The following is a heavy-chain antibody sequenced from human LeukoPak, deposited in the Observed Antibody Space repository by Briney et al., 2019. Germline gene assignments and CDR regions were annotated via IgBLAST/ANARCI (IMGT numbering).Heavy chain of an antibody. CDR1: GFTFSDYY. CDR2: ISSSGSTI. Sequence: PGGSLRLSCAASGFTFSDYYMSWIRQAPGKGLKWVSYISSSGSTIYYADSVKGRFTISRDNAKNSLYLQMNSLRAEDTAVYYCARDIAAAGNNWFDPWGQGTLVTVSS. J-gene: IGHJ5*02. CDR3: ARDIAAAGNNWFDP. D-gene: IGHD6-13*01. V-gene: IGHV3-11*04.